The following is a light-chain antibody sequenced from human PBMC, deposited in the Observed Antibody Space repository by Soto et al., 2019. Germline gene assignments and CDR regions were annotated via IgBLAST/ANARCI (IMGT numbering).Light chain of an antibody. CDR1: QSVGGSY. Sequence: EIVLTQSPCTLSLSPGERATLSCRASQSVGGSYVGWYQQKPGQGPRLLIYAAYSRATGIPDRFSGSGSGTDFTLTISRLEPEDFAVYYCQLFGASRTFGQGTKVDIK. CDR2: AAY. CDR3: QLFGASRT. V-gene: IGKV3-20*01. J-gene: IGKJ1*01.